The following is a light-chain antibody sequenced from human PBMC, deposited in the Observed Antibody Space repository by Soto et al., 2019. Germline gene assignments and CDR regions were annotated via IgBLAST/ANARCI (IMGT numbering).Light chain of an antibody. CDR1: SSDVGGYNY. CDR3: SSYTTGSTLGVL. J-gene: IGLJ2*01. V-gene: IGLV2-14*01. CDR2: EVT. Sequence: QSVLAQPASVSGSPGQSITISCTGTSSDVGGYNYVSWYQQHAGKAPKLMIYEVTDRPSGVSNHFSGSKSGNTASLTISGLQAEDKADYYCSSYTTGSTLGVLFGGGTKVTV.